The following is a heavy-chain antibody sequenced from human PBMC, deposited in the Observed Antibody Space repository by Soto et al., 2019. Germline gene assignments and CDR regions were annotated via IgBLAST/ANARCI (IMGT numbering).Heavy chain of an antibody. CDR3: ARISCKGGSCYFDFDH. V-gene: IGHV1-46*02. J-gene: IGHJ4*02. Sequence: ASVKVSCKASGYSFKDHYMHWVRQAPGRGLEWVGIINPSGEHTNYAQQFRGRVAMTRDTSTSTAYMELRSLRSEDTAVYFCARISCKGGSCYFDFDHWGQGTLITVSS. D-gene: IGHD2-15*01. CDR1: GYSFKDHY. CDR2: INPSGEHT.